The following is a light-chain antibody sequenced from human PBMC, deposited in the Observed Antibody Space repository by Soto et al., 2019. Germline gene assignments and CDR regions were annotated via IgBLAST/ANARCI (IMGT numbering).Light chain of an antibody. J-gene: IGLJ2*01. Sequence: QSVLTQPASVSGSPGQSITISCTGTSSDVGAFNYVSWYQHLPGSAPKLVIYGVNNRPSGVSSRFSGSKSGNTASLTISGLQAEDEADYYCSSYTTRSTVVFGGGTKLTVI. CDR3: SSYTTRSTVV. V-gene: IGLV2-14*03. CDR2: GVN. CDR1: SSDVGAFNY.